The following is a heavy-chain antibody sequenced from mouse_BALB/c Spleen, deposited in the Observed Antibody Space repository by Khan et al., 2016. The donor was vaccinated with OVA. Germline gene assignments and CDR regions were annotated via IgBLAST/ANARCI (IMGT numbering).Heavy chain of an antibody. V-gene: IGHV2-6-5*01. D-gene: IGHD2-10*02. CDR2: IWGGGST. CDR1: GFSLTDYG. CDR3: AKGVWSYYFALDY. J-gene: IGHJ4*01. Sequence: QVQLKESGPGLVTPSQSLSITCTVSGFSLTDYGVSRIRQPPGKGLEWLGVIWGGGSTSYNSALKSILSISKDNSKSQVFLKMNSLQTDDTAMYYCAKGVWSYYFALDYWGQGTSVTVSS.